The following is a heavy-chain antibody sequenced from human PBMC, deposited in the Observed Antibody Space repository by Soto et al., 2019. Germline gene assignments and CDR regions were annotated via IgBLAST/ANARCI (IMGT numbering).Heavy chain of an antibody. J-gene: IGHJ6*02. Sequence: PSETLSLTCTVSGGSISSSSYYWGWIRQPPGKGLEWIGSIYYSGSTYYNPPLKSRVTISVDTSKNQFSLKLSSVTAADTAVYCCAGLPHYYDSSGDRDMGSYYYYGMDVWGQGTTVTVSS. V-gene: IGHV4-39*01. CDR3: AGLPHYYDSSGDRDMGSYYYYGMDV. D-gene: IGHD3-22*01. CDR1: GGSISSSSYY. CDR2: IYYSGST.